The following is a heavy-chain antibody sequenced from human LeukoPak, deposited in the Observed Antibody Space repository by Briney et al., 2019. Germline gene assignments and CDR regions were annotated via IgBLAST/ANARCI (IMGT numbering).Heavy chain of an antibody. Sequence: GGSLRLSCAASGFTVSSNYMSWVRQAPEKGLEWVSVIYSGGSTYYADSVKGRFTISRDNSKNTLYLQMNSLRAEDTAVYYCARVYRSSGYYLFDYWGQGTLVTVSS. D-gene: IGHD3-22*01. J-gene: IGHJ4*02. V-gene: IGHV3-66*02. CDR3: ARVYRSSGYYLFDY. CDR2: IYSGGST. CDR1: GFTVSSNY.